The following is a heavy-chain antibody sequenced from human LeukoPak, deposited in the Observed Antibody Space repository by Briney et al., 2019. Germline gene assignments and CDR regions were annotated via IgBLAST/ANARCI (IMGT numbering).Heavy chain of an antibody. Sequence: GGSLRLSCAASGFTFSSYSMNWVRQAPGKRLEWVSSISSSSSYIYYADSVKGRFTISRDNSKNILYLQMNSLRAEDTAVYYCARARYCGSTSCYLDYWGQGTLVTVSS. CDR2: ISSSSSYI. J-gene: IGHJ4*02. D-gene: IGHD2-2*01. V-gene: IGHV3-21*04. CDR3: ARARYCGSTSCYLDY. CDR1: GFTFSSYS.